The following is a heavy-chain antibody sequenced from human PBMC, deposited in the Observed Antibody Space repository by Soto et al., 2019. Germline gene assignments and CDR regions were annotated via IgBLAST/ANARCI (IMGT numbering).Heavy chain of an antibody. CDR1: GFTFNNYA. Sequence: GGSLRLSCAASGFTFNNYAISWVRQAPGKGLEWVSAISSSGQSTHYADSVKGRFTISRDNSKNTLYLQMNSLRVEDTAVYYSAKGVHFVTDLLSFDIWGQGTMVTVSS. J-gene: IGHJ3*02. D-gene: IGHD2-21*02. CDR3: AKGVHFVTDLLSFDI. V-gene: IGHV3-23*01. CDR2: ISSSGQST.